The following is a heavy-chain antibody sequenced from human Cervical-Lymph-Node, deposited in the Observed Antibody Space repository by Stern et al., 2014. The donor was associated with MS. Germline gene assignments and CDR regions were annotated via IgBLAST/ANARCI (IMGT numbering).Heavy chain of an antibody. V-gene: IGHV4-59*08. J-gene: IGHJ4*02. CDR1: GDSISSYY. CDR2: VYYSGTT. CDR3: ARLSTVVDY. D-gene: IGHD4-23*01. Sequence: VQLVESGPGLVKPSETLSLTCTVSGDSISSYYWSWIRQPPGKGLEWIGHVYYSGTTYYNPSLTGRVTLSVNTAKKKFSLKLKSVTAADTAVYYCARLSTVVDYWGQGTLVTVSS.